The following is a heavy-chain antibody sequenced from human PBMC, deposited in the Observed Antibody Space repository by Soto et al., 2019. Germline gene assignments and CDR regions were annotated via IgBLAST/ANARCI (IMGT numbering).Heavy chain of an antibody. CDR2: INPNSGGT. CDR3: ASRGPPYYDFWSGYYNY. D-gene: IGHD3-3*01. V-gene: IGHV1-2*02. CDR1: GYTFTGYY. Sequence: QVQLVQSGAEVKKPGASVKVSCKASGYTFTGYYMHWVRQAPGQGLEWMGWINPNSGGTNYAQKFQGRVTKSRDTAISTAYMERGRRRSDDTAMYYCASRGPPYYDFWSGYYNYWGEGTLVTVT. J-gene: IGHJ4*02.